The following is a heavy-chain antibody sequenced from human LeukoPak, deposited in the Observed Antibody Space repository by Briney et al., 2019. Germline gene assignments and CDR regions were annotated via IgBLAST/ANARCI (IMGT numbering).Heavy chain of an antibody. CDR1: GGSFSGYY. V-gene: IGHV4-34*01. J-gene: IGHJ4*02. CDR3: ARGRGDYSPSVEVDY. CDR2: INHSGST. D-gene: IGHD4-17*01. Sequence: PSETLSLTCAVYGGSFSGYYWSWIRQPPGKGLEWIREINHSGSTNYNPSLKSRVTISVDTSKNQFSLKLSSVTAADTAVYYCARGRGDYSPSVEVDYWGQGTLVTVSS.